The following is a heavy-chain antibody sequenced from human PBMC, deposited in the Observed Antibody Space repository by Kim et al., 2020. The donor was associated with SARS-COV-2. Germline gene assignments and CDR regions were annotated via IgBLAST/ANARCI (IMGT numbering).Heavy chain of an antibody. CDR2: IDAGAGNT. D-gene: IGHD2-15*01. CDR3: ARGWSATGIDP. CDR1: GYSFSRYA. J-gene: IGHJ5*02. Sequence: ASVKVSCKASGYSFSRYAIHWMRQAPGKRLEWMGWIDAGAGNTKYSQRFQGRVTITRDTSASTVYMEMSSLTSEDTAIYYCARGWSATGIDPWGQGTLVTVSS. V-gene: IGHV1-3*01.